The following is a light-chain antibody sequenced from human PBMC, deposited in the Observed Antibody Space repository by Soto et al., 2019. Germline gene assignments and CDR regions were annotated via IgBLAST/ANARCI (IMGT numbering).Light chain of an antibody. CDR1: QSISSW. CDR3: QQYNSYLYT. V-gene: IGKV1-5*03. Sequence: DIQMTQSPSTLPASVGDRVTITCRASQSISSWLAWYQQKPGKAPKLLIYKASSLESGAPSRFSGSGSGTEFTLTISSLQPDDFATYYYQQYNSYLYTFGQGTKLEIK. J-gene: IGKJ2*01. CDR2: KAS.